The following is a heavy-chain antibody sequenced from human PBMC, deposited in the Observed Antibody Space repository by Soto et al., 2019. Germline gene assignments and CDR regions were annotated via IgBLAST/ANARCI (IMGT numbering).Heavy chain of an antibody. CDR1: GDSVSSNSAA. CDR2: TYYRSKWYN. J-gene: IGHJ5*02. D-gene: IGHD3-10*01. CDR3: ARVVGVIHNWFDP. V-gene: IGHV6-1*01. Sequence: SQTLSLTCAISGDSVSSNSAAWNWIRPSPSRGLEWLGRTYYRSKWYNDYAVSVQSRITINPDTSKNQFSLQLNSVTPEDTAVYYCARVVGVIHNWFDPWGQGTLVTVSS.